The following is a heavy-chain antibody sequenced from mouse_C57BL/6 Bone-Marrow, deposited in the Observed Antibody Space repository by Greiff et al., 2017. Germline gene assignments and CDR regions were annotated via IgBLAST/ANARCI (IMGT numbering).Heavy chain of an antibody. CDR2: INPSNGGT. CDR1: GYTFTSYW. D-gene: IGHD2-1*01. V-gene: IGHV1-53*01. CDR3: ARGGASYGNYKFAWFAD. J-gene: IGHJ3*01. Sequence: QVQLQQPGTELVKPGASVKLSCKASGYTFTSYWMNWVKQRPGQGLEWIGNINPSNGGTNYNEQFKSKATLTVDKSSSTAYMQLSSLTSEDSAVYYVARGGASYGNYKFAWFADWGKGTLVTVSA.